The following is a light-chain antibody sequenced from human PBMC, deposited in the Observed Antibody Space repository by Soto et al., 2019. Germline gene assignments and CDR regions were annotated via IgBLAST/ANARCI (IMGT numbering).Light chain of an antibody. CDR1: QTVLSNSNNKNF. J-gene: IGKJ1*01. CDR3: QQYYSSRG. CDR2: WAS. Sequence: DIVMTQSPDSLAVSPGERATINCKSSQTVLSNSNNKNFLAWYQMKPGQPPKLLISWASTRESGVPDRFSGSGSGKDFSLTISSLQAEDVAVYYCQQYYSSRGVGQGTKVEIK. V-gene: IGKV4-1*01.